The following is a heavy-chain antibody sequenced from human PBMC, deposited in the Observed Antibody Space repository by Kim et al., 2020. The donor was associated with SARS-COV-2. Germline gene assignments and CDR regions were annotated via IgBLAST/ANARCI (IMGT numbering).Heavy chain of an antibody. CDR3: ARESRNYDFWSGYSYYSYCYGMDV. Sequence: GGSLRLSCAASGFTFSSYWMSWVRQAPGKGLEWVANIKQDGSEKYYVDSVKGRFTISRDNAKNSLYLQMNSLRAEDTAVYYCARESRNYDFWSGYSYYSYCYGMDVWGQGTTVTVSS. CDR2: IKQDGSEK. D-gene: IGHD3-3*01. V-gene: IGHV3-7*03. J-gene: IGHJ6*02. CDR1: GFTFSSYW.